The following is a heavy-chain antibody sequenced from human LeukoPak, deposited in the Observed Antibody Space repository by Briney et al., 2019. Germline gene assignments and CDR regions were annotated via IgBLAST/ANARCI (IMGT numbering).Heavy chain of an antibody. Sequence: RAGGFLRLSCAASGFTFSNYAMHWVRQAPGKGLEWVAGISSDGNIRHLTDSVKGRFSISRDNSGTTLNLQMNSPRPEDTAVYYCTRVIRAQFDPWGQGTLVTVAS. J-gene: IGHJ5*02. CDR2: ISSDGNIR. CDR1: GFTFSNYA. V-gene: IGHV3-30*10. CDR3: TRVIRAQFDP.